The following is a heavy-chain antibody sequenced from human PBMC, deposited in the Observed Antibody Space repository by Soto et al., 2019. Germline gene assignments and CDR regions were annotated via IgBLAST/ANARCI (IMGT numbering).Heavy chain of an antibody. D-gene: IGHD1-26*01. CDR2: ISYDGSNK. V-gene: IGHV3-30*03. J-gene: IGHJ5*02. CDR1: GFTFSSYG. CDR3: ARPGGEWERLAGWFDP. Sequence: PGGNLRLSCAASGFTFSSYGMHWVRQAPGKGLEWVAVISYDGSNKYYADSVKGRFTISRDNSKNTLYLQMNSLRAEDTAVYYCARPGGEWERLAGWFDPWGYG.